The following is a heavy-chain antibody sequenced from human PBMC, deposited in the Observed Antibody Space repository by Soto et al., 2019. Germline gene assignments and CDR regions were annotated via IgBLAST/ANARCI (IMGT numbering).Heavy chain of an antibody. CDR1: GYSISSSNW. Sequence: QVQLQESGPGLVKPSDTLSLTCAVSGYSISSSNWWGWIRQPPGKGLEWIGYIYYSGSTYYNPSLKSRVTMSVDTSKNQFSRKLSFVTAVDTAVYYCAINGGSWVGATDYWGQGTLVTVSS. J-gene: IGHJ4*02. D-gene: IGHD1-26*01. CDR3: AINGGSWVGATDY. V-gene: IGHV4-28*01. CDR2: IYYSGST.